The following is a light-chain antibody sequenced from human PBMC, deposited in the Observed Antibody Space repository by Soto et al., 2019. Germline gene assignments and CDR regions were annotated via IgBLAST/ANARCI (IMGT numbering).Light chain of an antibody. Sequence: TLSLSPGERGTLSCRASQSVSSNLAWYQQKPGQAPRLLIYGASTRATGIPARFSGSGSGTEFTLTISSLQSEDFAVYYCQQYNNGRTFGQGTKVDIK. CDR1: QSVSSN. CDR2: GAS. CDR3: QQYNNGRT. J-gene: IGKJ1*01. V-gene: IGKV3-15*01.